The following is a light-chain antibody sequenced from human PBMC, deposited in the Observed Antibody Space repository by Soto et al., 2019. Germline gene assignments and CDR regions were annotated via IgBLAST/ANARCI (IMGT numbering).Light chain of an antibody. J-gene: IGKJ5*01. CDR1: QSLTNPY. CDR2: DIS. V-gene: IGKV3-20*01. Sequence: EIVLTQSPFTPSLSQVYISTLFFSAIQSLTNPYIAWYQQKPGQAPRLLIYDISSRATGIPDRFSGSVSGTDFTLTITRLEPEDFAVFYCQQYGSSEIIFGRGTRLEIK. CDR3: QQYGSSEII.